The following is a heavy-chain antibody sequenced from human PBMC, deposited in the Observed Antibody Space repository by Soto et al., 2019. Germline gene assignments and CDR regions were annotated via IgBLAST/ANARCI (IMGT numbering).Heavy chain of an antibody. V-gene: IGHV3-21*01. CDR1: GFTFSSYS. D-gene: IGHD6-6*01. Sequence: GGSLRLSCAASGFTFSSYSMNWVRQAPGKGLEWVSSISSSSSYIYYADSVKGRFTISRDNAKNSLYLQMNSLRAEDTAVYYCARRVSSPGGFDYWGQGTLVTVSS. CDR2: ISSSSSYI. J-gene: IGHJ4*02. CDR3: ARRVSSPGGFDY.